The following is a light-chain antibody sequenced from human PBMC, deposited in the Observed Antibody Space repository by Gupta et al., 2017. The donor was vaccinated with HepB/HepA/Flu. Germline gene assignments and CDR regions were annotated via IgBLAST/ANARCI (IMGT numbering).Light chain of an antibody. CDR3: SSYTSSSTPV. CDR1: SSDVGGYNY. Sequence: SALTQPASVSGSPGQSITISCTGTSSDVGGYNYVSWYQQHPGKAPKRMIYDVSKRPSGVSNRFSASKSGNTASLTISVLQAEDEADYYCSSYTSSSTPVFGGGTKLTVL. J-gene: IGLJ2*01. V-gene: IGLV2-14*01. CDR2: DVS.